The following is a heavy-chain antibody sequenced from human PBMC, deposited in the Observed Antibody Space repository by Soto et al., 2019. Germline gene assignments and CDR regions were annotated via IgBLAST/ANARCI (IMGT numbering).Heavy chain of an antibody. CDR3: ARVFRYVSGSYYTPPYY. Sequence: ASETLSLTCTVSCGSVSSCSYYWSWIRQPPGKGLEWIGYIYYSGSTNYNPSLKSRVTISVDTSKNQFSLKLSSVTAADTAVYYCARVFRYVSGSYYTPPYYWGQGTLVTVS. CDR2: IYYSGST. J-gene: IGHJ4*02. D-gene: IGHD3-10*01. V-gene: IGHV4-61*01. CDR1: CGSVSSCSYY.